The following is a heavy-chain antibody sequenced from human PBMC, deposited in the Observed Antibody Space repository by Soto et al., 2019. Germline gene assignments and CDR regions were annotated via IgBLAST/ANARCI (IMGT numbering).Heavy chain of an antibody. J-gene: IGHJ4*02. CDR2: ISSSSSYI. CDR3: AKDSATLAVAGTRSDY. V-gene: IGHV3-21*01. Sequence: EVQLVESGGGLVKPGGSLRLSCAASGFTFSSYSMNWVRQAPGKGLEWVSSISSSSSYIYYADAVKGRFTISRDNAKNSLYLQMTSLRVEDTAVYFCAKDSATLAVAGTRSDYWGQGTLVTVSS. CDR1: GFTFSSYS. D-gene: IGHD6-19*01.